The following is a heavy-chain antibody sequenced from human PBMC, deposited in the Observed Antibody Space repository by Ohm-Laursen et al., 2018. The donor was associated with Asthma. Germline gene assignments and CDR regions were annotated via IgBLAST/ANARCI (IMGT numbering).Heavy chain of an antibody. V-gene: IGHV1-18*04. CDR1: GYTFITYG. Sequence: ASVKVSCKASGYTFITYGISWVRQAPGQGLEWMGWISPNNGNKNYPQNLQGRVTMTTDTSTSKAYMELRSLRSDDTAVYYCARVSVFGVVIGRNAMDVWGQGTTVTVSS. CDR3: ARVSVFGVVIGRNAMDV. CDR2: ISPNNGNK. J-gene: IGHJ6*02. D-gene: IGHD3-3*01.